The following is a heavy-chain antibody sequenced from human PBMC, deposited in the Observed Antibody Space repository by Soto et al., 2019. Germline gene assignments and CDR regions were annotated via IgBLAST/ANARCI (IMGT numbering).Heavy chain of an antibody. CDR2: ISSSGSTI. J-gene: IGHJ4*02. Sequence: GGSLRLSCADSGFTFSSYEMNWVRQAPGKGLEWVSYISSSGSTIYYADSVKGRFTISRDNAKNSLYLQMNSLRAEDTAVYYCARRAAAVNHPLDYWGQGTLGTFAS. CDR3: ARRAAAVNHPLDY. D-gene: IGHD6-13*01. V-gene: IGHV3-48*03. CDR1: GFTFSSYE.